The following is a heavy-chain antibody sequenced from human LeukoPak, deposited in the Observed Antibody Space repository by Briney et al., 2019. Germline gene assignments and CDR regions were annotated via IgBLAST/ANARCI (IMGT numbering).Heavy chain of an antibody. CDR1: GFTFSTYS. D-gene: IGHD3-22*01. V-gene: IGHV3-48*01. Sequence: GGSLRLSCVASGFTFSTYSMNWVRQAPGKGLEWVSNIRSSSSTMYYADSVKGRFTISRDNSKNTLYLRMNSLRAEDTAVYYCARGILYYYDSSGLDYWGQGTLVTVSS. CDR2: IRSSSSTM. J-gene: IGHJ4*02. CDR3: ARGILYYYDSSGLDY.